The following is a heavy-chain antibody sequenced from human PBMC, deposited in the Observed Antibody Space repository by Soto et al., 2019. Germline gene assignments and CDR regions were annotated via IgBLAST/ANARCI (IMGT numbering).Heavy chain of an antibody. V-gene: IGHV4-59*08. J-gene: IGHJ6*03. CDR3: ARHVFGNVYYYMDV. D-gene: IGHD3-10*02. Sequence: SETLSLTCTVSGGSISGYYWSWIRQPPGKGLEWIGYTYYSGSTNYNPSLKSRVTISVDTSKNQFSLNLTSVTASGSALYYCARHVFGNVYYYMDVWGKGTTVTVSS. CDR2: TYYSGST. CDR1: GGSISGYY.